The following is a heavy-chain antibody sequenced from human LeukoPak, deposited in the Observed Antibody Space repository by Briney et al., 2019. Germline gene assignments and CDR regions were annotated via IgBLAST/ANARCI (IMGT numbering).Heavy chain of an antibody. CDR1: GASISDYY. CDR2: GHYTGSS. J-gene: IGHJ4*02. CDR3: ARHDNRGYYSLHY. V-gene: IGHV4-59*08. Sequence: PSETLSLTCTVSGASISDYYWSWIRQPPGKGLEWIGFGHYTGSSNYNPSLKSRVTTSVDTYKRQFSLKLISVTAADTAVYYCARHDNRGYYSLHYWGQGALVTVSS. D-gene: IGHD3-22*01.